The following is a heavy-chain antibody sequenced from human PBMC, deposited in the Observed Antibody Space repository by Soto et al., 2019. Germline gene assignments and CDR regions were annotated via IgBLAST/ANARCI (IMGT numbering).Heavy chain of an antibody. Sequence: SETLSLTCTVSGGSISSYYWSWIRQPPGKGLEWIGYIYYSGSTNYNPSLESRVTISVDTSKNQFSLKLSSVTAADTAVYYCASYGSGSYSRFDRWGQGTLVTVSS. D-gene: IGHD3-10*01. CDR2: IYYSGST. V-gene: IGHV4-59*01. CDR1: GGSISSYY. J-gene: IGHJ5*01. CDR3: ASYGSGSYSRFDR.